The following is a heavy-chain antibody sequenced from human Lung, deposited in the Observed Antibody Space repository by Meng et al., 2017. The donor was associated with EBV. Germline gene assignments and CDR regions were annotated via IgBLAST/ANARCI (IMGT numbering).Heavy chain of an antibody. Sequence: GPGLLKPSAALPLTCVVSGGSSSSRSCWCWVRQPPEKGLEWIGEIYHSGSTNYNPSLKSRVTISVDKSKNQFSLKLSSVTAADTAVYYCARKAVSLWFGDTGGYFDYWGQGTLVTVSS. CDR3: ARKAVSLWFGDTGGYFDY. D-gene: IGHD3-10*01. CDR2: IYHSGST. CDR1: GGSSSSRSC. V-gene: IGHV4-4*02. J-gene: IGHJ4*02.